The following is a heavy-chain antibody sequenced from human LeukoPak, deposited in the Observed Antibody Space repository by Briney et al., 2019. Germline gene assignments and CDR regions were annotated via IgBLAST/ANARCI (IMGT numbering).Heavy chain of an antibody. V-gene: IGHV4-59*01. CDR1: GGSISSYY. CDR2: IYYRGST. J-gene: IGHJ5*02. D-gene: IGHD2-15*01. Sequence: SSDTLSLTCTVSGGSISSYYWSWIRQPPGKGLEWIGYIYYRGSTNYNPSLKSRVTISVDTSKNQFSLKLSSVTAADTAVYYCARDAVSGFDPWGQGTLVTVSS. CDR3: ARDAVSGFDP.